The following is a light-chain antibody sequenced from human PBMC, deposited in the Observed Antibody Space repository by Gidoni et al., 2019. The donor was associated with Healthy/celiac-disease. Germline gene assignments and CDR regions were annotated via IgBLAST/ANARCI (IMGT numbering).Light chain of an antibody. CDR1: SSNIGRNY. Sequence: QSVLTQPPSASATPGQRVTISCSGSSSNIGRNYVYWYQQLPGTAPKLLIYRNNQRPYGVPDRFSGSKSGTSAPLAISGLRSEDEADYYCAAWDDSLSGPMFGGGTKLTVL. V-gene: IGLV1-47*01. CDR3: AAWDDSLSGPM. CDR2: RNN. J-gene: IGLJ3*02.